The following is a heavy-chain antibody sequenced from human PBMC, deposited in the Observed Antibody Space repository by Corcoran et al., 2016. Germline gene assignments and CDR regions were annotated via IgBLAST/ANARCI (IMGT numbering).Heavy chain of an antibody. J-gene: IGHJ4*02. D-gene: IGHD1-1*01. CDR3: ARGWVGTTRDY. CDR2: ISSSSSTI. V-gene: IGHV3-48*04. CDR1: GFTFNSYS. Sequence: EVQLVESGGGLVQPGGSLRLSCAASGFTFNSYSMNWVRQAPGKGLEWVSYISSSSSTIYYADSVKGRFTISRDNAKNSLYLQMNSLRAEDTAVYYCARGWVGTTRDYWGQGTLVTVSS.